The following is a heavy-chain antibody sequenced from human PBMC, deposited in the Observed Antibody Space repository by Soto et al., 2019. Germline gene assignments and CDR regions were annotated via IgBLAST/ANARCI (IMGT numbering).Heavy chain of an antibody. J-gene: IGHJ4*02. Sequence: EVHIRESDGGLVQPGGSLRLSCVVSGFTSRNSAMSWVRQPPGKGLHWVSGISAIAGSTYYADSVKGRFIISRDNSENKLYLQMNSLSAEDTAIYYCAAGPNFYGSVDFWGQGILVSVSS. V-gene: IGHV3-23*01. CDR1: GFTSRNSA. CDR2: ISAIAGST. CDR3: AAGPNFYGSVDF. D-gene: IGHD3-10*01.